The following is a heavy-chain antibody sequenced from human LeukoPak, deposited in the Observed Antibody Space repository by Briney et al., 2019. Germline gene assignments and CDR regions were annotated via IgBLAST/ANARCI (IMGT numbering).Heavy chain of an antibody. J-gene: IGHJ4*02. CDR3: ARRRILTGRELDY. V-gene: IGHV4-34*01. CDR1: GGSFSGYY. Sequence: SETLSLTCAVYGGSFSGYYWSWLRQPPGKGLEVIGEINHSGRTNSHPSLKSRVTISVDTSKNQFSLKLSSVTAADTAVYCCARRRILTGRELDYWGQGTLVTVSS. CDR2: INHSGRT. D-gene: IGHD1-20*01.